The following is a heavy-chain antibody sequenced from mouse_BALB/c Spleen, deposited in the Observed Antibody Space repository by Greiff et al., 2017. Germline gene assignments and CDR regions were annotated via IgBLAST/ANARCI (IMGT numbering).Heavy chain of an antibody. Sequence: VMLVESGGGLVQPGGSLRLSCATSGFTFSDFYLEWVRQPPGKRLEWIAASRNKANDYTTEYSASVKGRFIVSRDTSQSILYLQMNALRAEDTAIYYCARDKYDDDLAYWGQGTLVTVSA. CDR3: ARDKYDDDLAY. V-gene: IGHV7-1*02. CDR1: GFTFSDFY. CDR2: SRNKANDYTT. J-gene: IGHJ3*01. D-gene: IGHD2-4*01.